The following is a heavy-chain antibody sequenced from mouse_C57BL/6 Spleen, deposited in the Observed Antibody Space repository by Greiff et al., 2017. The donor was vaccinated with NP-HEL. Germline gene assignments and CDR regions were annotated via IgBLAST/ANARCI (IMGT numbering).Heavy chain of an antibody. CDR1: GFSLSTSGMG. J-gene: IGHJ2*01. D-gene: IGHD4-1*01. V-gene: IGHV8-12*01. CDR2: IYWDDDK. CDR3: ARSWAYYFDY. Sequence: QVTLKESGPGILQSSQTLSLTCSFSGFSLSTSGMGVSWIRQPSGKGLEWLAHIYWDDDKRYNPSLKSRPTIAKDTSRNQVFLKITSVDTADTATYYGARSWAYYFDYWGQGTTLTVSS.